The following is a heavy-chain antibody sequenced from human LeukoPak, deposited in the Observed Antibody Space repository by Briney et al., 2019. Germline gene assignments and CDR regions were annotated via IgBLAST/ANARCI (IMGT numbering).Heavy chain of an antibody. CDR1: GYPFTGYY. J-gene: IGHJ4*02. V-gene: IGHV1-2*02. CDR2: INPNSGGT. Sequence: GASVKVSCKASGYPFTGYYLHWVRQAPGQGLEWMGWINPNSGGTNYAQKFQGRVTMTGDRSISTAYMELSRLRSDDTAVYYCARERTPGSGYGVDYWGQGTVVTVSS. CDR3: ARERTPGSGYGVDY. D-gene: IGHD6-25*01.